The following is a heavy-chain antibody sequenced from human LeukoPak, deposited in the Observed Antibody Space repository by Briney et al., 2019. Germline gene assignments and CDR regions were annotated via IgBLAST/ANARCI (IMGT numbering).Heavy chain of an antibody. Sequence: PGRSLRLSCAASGFTFSSYAMHWVRQAPGKGLEWVAVISYDGSNKYYADSVKGRFTISRDNSKNTLYLQMNSLGAEDTAVYYCAREGLDAGYYYDSSGYYSSYYGMDVWGQGTTVTVSS. V-gene: IGHV3-30-3*01. D-gene: IGHD3-22*01. J-gene: IGHJ6*02. CDR2: ISYDGSNK. CDR3: AREGLDAGYYYDSSGYYSSYYGMDV. CDR1: GFTFSSYA.